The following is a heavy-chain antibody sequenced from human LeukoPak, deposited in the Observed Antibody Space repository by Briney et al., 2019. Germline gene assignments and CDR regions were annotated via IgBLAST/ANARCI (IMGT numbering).Heavy chain of an antibody. J-gene: IGHJ4*02. D-gene: IGHD3-10*01. V-gene: IGHV1-18*01. Sequence: ASVKVSCKASGYTFTDYGVSWVRQAPGQTLEWMGWISAYTGSTNYAQNLQGRVTLTTDTSTDTAYMELTSRRSDDTAVYYCARPGSFEPDPFDYWGQGTLVTVSS. CDR2: ISAYTGST. CDR3: ARPGSFEPDPFDY. CDR1: GYTFTDYG.